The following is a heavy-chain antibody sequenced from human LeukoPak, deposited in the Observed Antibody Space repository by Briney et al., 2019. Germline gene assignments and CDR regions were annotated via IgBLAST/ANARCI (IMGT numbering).Heavy chain of an antibody. J-gene: IGHJ6*03. Sequence: GGSLRLSCAASGFTFSSYWMHWVRQAPGKGLVWVSRINTDGSSTSYADSVKGRFTISRDNAKNTLYLQMNSLRAEDTAVYYCAREGSDFRSGPLGYYYYMDVWGKGTTVTVSS. CDR2: INTDGSST. D-gene: IGHD3-3*01. CDR1: GFTFSSYW. CDR3: AREGSDFRSGPLGYYYYMDV. V-gene: IGHV3-74*01.